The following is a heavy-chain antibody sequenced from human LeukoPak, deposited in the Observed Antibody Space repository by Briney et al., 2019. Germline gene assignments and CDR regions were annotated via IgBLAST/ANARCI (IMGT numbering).Heavy chain of an antibody. CDR3: TRVRGYYYGMDV. D-gene: IGHD3-10*01. V-gene: IGHV4-59*01. CDR1: GGSISSYY. CDR2: IYYSGST. J-gene: IGHJ6*02. Sequence: SETLSLTCTVSGGSISSYYWSWIRQPPGKGLEWIGYIYYSGSTNYNPSLKSRVTISVDTSKNQFSLKLSSVTAADTAVYYCTRVRGYYYGMDVWGQGTTVTVSS.